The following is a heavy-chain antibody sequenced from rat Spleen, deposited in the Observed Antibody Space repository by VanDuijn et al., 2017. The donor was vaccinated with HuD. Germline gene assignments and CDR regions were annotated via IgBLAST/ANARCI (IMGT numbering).Heavy chain of an antibody. J-gene: IGHJ3*01. CDR2: ISHDDPNT. CDR1: GFTVSDHI. V-gene: IGHV5-29*01. Sequence: EVQLVESDGGLVQPGRSLKLSCAASGFTVSDHIMAWVRQAPTKGLEWVATISHDDPNTYYRDSVKGRFTISRDNAKNTLYLQMDSLRSEDTATYYCTQQLGDWFAYWGQGTLVTVSS. CDR3: TQQLGDWFAY. D-gene: IGHD1-10*01.